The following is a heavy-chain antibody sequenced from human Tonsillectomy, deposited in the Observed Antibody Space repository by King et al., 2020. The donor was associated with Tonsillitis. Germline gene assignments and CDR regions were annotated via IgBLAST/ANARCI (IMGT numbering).Heavy chain of an antibody. CDR2: IKIKTDGGTT. CDR1: GFTFSDAW. Sequence: EVQLVESGGGLVKPGGSLRLSCAASGFTFSDAWMNWVRQAPGTGLEWVGRIKIKTDGGTTDYAAPVKGRFTISRDDSKKTLYLQMNSLKTEDTAVYYCTPCSSTTCQDTYWYFDLWGRGTLVTVSS. J-gene: IGHJ2*01. V-gene: IGHV3-15*01. D-gene: IGHD2-2*01. CDR3: TPCSSTTCQDTYWYFDL.